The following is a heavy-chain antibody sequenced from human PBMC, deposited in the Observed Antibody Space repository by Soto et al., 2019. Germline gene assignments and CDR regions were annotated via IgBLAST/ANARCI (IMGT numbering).Heavy chain of an antibody. CDR2: INSDGSVS. D-gene: IGHD2-15*01. CDR3: ARGDCVGGTCYSLAGSFYYDMDV. J-gene: IGHJ6*03. CDR1: GFTFSNYW. V-gene: IGHV3-74*01. Sequence: EVKLVESGGGLVQPGGSLRLSCAASGFTFSNYWMYWIRQAPGKGLVWVSRINSDGSVSSYADSVKGRLTISRDNVKNTLYLQMNSLRVEDTAVYYCARGDCVGGTCYSLAGSFYYDMDVWGKGTTVTVFS.